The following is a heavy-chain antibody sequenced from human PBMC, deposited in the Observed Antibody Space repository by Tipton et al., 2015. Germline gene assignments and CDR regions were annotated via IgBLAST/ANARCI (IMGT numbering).Heavy chain of an antibody. Sequence: TLSLTCTVSGGSVSSYYWSWIRQPPGKGLEWIGYISHRGNTNFNPSLKSRVSISVDASKNQFSLKLSSVTAADTAVYFCARVTRNGEVLALDYWGLGTLVTVSS. CDR2: ISHRGNT. V-gene: IGHV4-59*02. J-gene: IGHJ4*02. D-gene: IGHD3-16*01. CDR1: GGSVSSYY. CDR3: ARVTRNGEVLALDY.